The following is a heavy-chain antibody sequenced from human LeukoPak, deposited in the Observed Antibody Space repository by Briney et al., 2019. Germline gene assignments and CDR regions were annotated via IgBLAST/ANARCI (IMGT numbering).Heavy chain of an antibody. CDR3: ARLRKRIAASHKYYYYYYMDV. J-gene: IGHJ6*03. D-gene: IGHD6-6*01. V-gene: IGHV3-11*04. CDR1: GFTFSDYY. Sequence: PGGSLRLSCAASGFTFSDYYMSWIRQAPGKGLECVSYISSRGNTTYYSDSVRGRFTISRDNAKNSLHLQMNSLRAEDTAVYYCARLRKRIAASHKYYYYYYMDVWGKGTTVTVSS. CDR2: ISSRGNTT.